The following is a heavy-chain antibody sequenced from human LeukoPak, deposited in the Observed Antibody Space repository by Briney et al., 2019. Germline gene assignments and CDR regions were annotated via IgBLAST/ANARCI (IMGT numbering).Heavy chain of an antibody. CDR1: GFAFSSYS. V-gene: IGHV3-48*01. CDR3: ARQSYYDFWSGYAFDY. CDR2: ISSSSSTI. Sequence: GGSLRLSCAASGFAFSSYSMNWVRQAPGKGLEWVSYISSSSSTIYYADSVKGRFTISRDNAKNSLYLQMNSLRAEDTAVYYCARQSYYDFWSGYAFDYWGQGTLVTVSS. D-gene: IGHD3-3*01. J-gene: IGHJ4*02.